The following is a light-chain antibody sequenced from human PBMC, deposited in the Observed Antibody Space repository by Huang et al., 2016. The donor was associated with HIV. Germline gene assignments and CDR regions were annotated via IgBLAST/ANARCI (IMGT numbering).Light chain of an antibody. V-gene: IGKV3-15*01. CDR1: ESILRN. CDR3: QQYNKWPPYT. CDR2: GAS. J-gene: IGKJ2*01. Sequence: VMTQSPATLSVSPGERATLSCRASESILRNLAWYQQRPGQPPRLLIYGASVRRPVIPDRFRGSGSGTEFSLTISSLQSEDFAVYYCQQYNKWPPYTYGQGTKLEIK.